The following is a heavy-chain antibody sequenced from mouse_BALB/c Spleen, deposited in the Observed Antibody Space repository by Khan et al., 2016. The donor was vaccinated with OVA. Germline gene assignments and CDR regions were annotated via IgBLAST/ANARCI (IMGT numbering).Heavy chain of an antibody. CDR3: ARSFLTTVGRTMDC. D-gene: IGHD1-1*01. CDR2: ISSGSSTI. CDR1: GFTFSSFG. J-gene: IGHJ4*01. Sequence: EVELVESGGGLVQPGGSRKLSCAASGFTFSSFGMHWVRQAPEKGLEWVAYISSGSSTIFYADTVKGRFTISRDNPKNTLFLQMTSLRSEDTAMYYCARSFLTTVGRTMDCWGQGTSVTVSS. V-gene: IGHV5-17*02.